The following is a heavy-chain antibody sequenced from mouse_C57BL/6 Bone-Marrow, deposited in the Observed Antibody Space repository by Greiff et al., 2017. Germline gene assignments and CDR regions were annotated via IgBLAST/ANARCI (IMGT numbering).Heavy chain of an antibody. J-gene: IGHJ1*03. CDR1: GYTFTDHT. Sequence: VQVVESDAELVKPGASVKISCKVSGYTFTDHTIHWMKQRPEQGLEWIGYIYPRDGSTKYNEKFKGKATLTADKSSSTAYMQLNSLTSEDSAVYFCASGAYGYDGGFDVWGTGTTVTVSS. V-gene: IGHV1-78*01. CDR3: ASGAYGYDGGFDV. D-gene: IGHD2-2*01. CDR2: IYPRDGST.